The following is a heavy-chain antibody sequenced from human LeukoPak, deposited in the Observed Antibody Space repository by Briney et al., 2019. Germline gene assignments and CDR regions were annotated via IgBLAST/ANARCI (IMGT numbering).Heavy chain of an antibody. J-gene: IGHJ4*02. CDR1: VYTFTSYG. D-gene: IGHD2-2*01. V-gene: IGHV1-18*01. CDR3: ARVVVVVPAAIDY. Sequence: APVKVSCKASVYTFTSYGISWVRQAPGQGLERLGWISAYNGNTNYAQKLQGRVTMTTDTSTSTAYMELRSLRSDDTAVYYCARVVVVVPAAIDYWGQGTLVTVSS. CDR2: ISAYNGNT.